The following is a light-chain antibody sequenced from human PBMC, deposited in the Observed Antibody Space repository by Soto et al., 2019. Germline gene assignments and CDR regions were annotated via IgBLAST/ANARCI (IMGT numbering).Light chain of an antibody. CDR3: QRYDGY. CDR2: DAS. V-gene: IGKV1-5*01. Sequence: DSQMTQSPSTLSASVGDRVTITCRASQTMSTWLAWYQQKPGKAPKLLIYDASSLRSGVLSRFSGSGSGTEFTLTINSLQPDDFATYYCQRYDGYFGQGTKLEIK. CDR1: QTMSTW. J-gene: IGKJ2*01.